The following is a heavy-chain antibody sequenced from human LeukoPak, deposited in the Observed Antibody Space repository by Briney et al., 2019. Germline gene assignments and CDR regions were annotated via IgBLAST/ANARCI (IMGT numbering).Heavy chain of an antibody. D-gene: IGHD3-9*01. CDR2: IYYSGST. V-gene: IGHV4-59*01. CDR1: GGSISSYY. CDR3: ARQGASTYYDILTGYYKYWYFDL. Sequence: SETLSLTCTVSGGSISSYYWSWIRQPPGKGLEWIGYIYYSGSTNYNPSLKSRVTISVDTSKNQFSLKLSSVTAADTAVYYCARQGASTYYDILTGYYKYWYFDLWGRGTLVTVSS. J-gene: IGHJ2*01.